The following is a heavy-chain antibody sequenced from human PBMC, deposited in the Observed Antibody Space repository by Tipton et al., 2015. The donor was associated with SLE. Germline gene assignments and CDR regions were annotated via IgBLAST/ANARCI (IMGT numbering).Heavy chain of an antibody. V-gene: IGHV4-59*01. CDR1: GGSISSYY. Sequence: LRLSCTVSGGSISSYYWSWIRQPTGKGLEWIGYIYYSGSTNYNPSLKSRVAISVDTSKNQFSLKLSSVTAADTAVYYCAWGTRRNAFDIWGQGTMVTVSS. J-gene: IGHJ3*02. CDR2: IYYSGST. D-gene: IGHD1-7*01. CDR3: AWGTRRNAFDI.